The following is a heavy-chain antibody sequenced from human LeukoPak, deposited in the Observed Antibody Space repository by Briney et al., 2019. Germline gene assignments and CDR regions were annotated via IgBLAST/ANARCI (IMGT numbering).Heavy chain of an antibody. V-gene: IGHV4-39*01. CDR1: GGSISSSSYY. CDR2: IYYSGST. D-gene: IGHD6-6*01. CDR3: ARLHAAPDWFDP. J-gene: IGHJ5*02. Sequence: SETPSLTCTVSGGSISSSSYYWGWIRQPPGKGLEWIGSIYYSGSTYYNPSLKSRVTISVDTSKNQFSLKLSSVTAADTAVYYCARLHAAPDWFDPWGQGTLVTVSS.